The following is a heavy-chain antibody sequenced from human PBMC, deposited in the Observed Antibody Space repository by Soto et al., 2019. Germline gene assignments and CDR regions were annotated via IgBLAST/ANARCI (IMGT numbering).Heavy chain of an antibody. CDR3: AALIDPGYSGYFKPV. D-gene: IGHD5-12*01. CDR2: ISGSGGST. J-gene: IGHJ4*02. Sequence: EVQLLESGGGLVQTGGSLRLSCAASGFTFSSYAMSWVRQAPGKGLEWVSAISGSGGSTYNADSVKGRLTISRDYSKNTLYLQMNSLRAEDTAVYYCAALIDPGYSGYFKPVWGQGALVTVSS. CDR1: GFTFSSYA. V-gene: IGHV3-23*01.